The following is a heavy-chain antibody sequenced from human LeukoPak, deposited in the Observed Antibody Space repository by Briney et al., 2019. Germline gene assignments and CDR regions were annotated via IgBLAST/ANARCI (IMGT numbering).Heavy chain of an antibody. V-gene: IGHV4-34*01. CDR1: GGSFSGYY. J-gene: IGHJ5*02. CDR2: INHSGST. CDR3: ARGRPHLHNWFDP. Sequence: SETLSLTCAVYGGSFSGYYWSWIRQPPGKGLEWIGEINHSGSTNYNPSLKSRVTISVDTSKNQFSLKLSSVTAADTAVYYCARGRPHLHNWFDPWGQGTLVTVSS.